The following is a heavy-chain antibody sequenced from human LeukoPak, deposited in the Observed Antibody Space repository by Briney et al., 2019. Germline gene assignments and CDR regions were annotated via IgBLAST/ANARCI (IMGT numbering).Heavy chain of an antibody. V-gene: IGHV4-30-2*01. CDR1: GGSISSGGYS. CDR2: IYHSGST. J-gene: IGHJ5*02. Sequence: SETLSLTCAVSGGSISSGGYSWRWIRQPPGKGLEWIGYIYHSGSTYYNPSLKSRVTISVDRSKNQFSLKLRSVTAADTAVYYCARGRRFGELFEDWFDPWGQGTLVTVSS. CDR3: ARGRRFGELFEDWFDP. D-gene: IGHD3-10*01.